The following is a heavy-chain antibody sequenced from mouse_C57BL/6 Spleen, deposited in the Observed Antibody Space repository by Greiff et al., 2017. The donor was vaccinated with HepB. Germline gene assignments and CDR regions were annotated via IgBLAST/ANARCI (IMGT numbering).Heavy chain of an antibody. CDR3: ASYSSGYVAY. D-gene: IGHD3-2*02. J-gene: IGHJ3*01. CDR2: IDPSDSYT. CDR1: GYTFTSYW. Sequence: QVQLQQPGAELVKPGASVKLSCKASGYTFTSYWMQWVKQRPGQGLEWIGEIDPSDSYTNYNQKFKGKATLTVDTSSSTAYMQLSSLTSEDSAVYYCASYSSGYVAYWGQGTLVTVSA. V-gene: IGHV1-50*01.